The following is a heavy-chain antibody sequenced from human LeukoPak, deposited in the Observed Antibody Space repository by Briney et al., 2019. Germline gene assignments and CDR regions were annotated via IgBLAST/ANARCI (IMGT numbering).Heavy chain of an antibody. J-gene: IGHJ4*02. CDR1: GFNFSSYA. Sequence: GRSLRLSCAASGFNFSSYAMHWVRQAPGKGLQWVAVISYDGSDKHYADSVKGRLTTSRDNPKNTLYLQMNSLRAEDTAVYYRARDVGSTNYYQFDYWGQGILVTVSS. CDR2: ISYDGSDK. CDR3: ARDVGSTNYYQFDY. V-gene: IGHV3-30*04. D-gene: IGHD2-2*01.